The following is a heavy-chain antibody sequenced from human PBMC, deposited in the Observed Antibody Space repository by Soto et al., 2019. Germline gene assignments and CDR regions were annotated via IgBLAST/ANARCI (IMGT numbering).Heavy chain of an antibody. J-gene: IGHJ6*02. CDR3: ARQTNSIAVAGTFGYYYGMDV. D-gene: IGHD6-19*01. Sequence: EASVKVSCKASGGTFSSYAISWVRQAPGQGLEWMGGIIPIFGTANYAQKFQGRVTITADESTSTAYMELSSLRSEDTAVYYCARQTNSIAVAGTFGYYYGMDVWGQGTTVTVSS. CDR2: IIPIFGTA. CDR1: GGTFSSYA. V-gene: IGHV1-69*13.